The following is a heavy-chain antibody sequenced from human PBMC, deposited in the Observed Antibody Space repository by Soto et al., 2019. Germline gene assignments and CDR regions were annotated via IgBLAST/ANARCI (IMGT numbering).Heavy chain of an antibody. CDR3: ASASSSWNGALRFDY. D-gene: IGHD6-13*01. V-gene: IGHV4-31*03. Sequence: SETLSLTCTVSGGSISNGGYYWSWIRQHPGKGLEWIGYIYYSGSTYYNPSLKSRVTISVDNAKNSLYLQMNSLRAEDTAVYYCASASSSWNGALRFDYWGQGTLVTVSS. CDR2: IYYSGST. J-gene: IGHJ4*02. CDR1: GGSISNGGYY.